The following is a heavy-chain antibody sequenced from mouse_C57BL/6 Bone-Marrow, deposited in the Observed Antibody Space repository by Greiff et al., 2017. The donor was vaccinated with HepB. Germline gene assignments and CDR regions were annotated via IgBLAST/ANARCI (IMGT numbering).Heavy chain of an antibody. CDR1: GYTFTSYW. CDR2: IHPNSGST. V-gene: IGHV1-64*01. CDR3: APSLLRYWYFDV. D-gene: IGHD1-2*01. Sequence: QVHVKQPGAELVKPGASVKLSCKASGYTFTSYWMHWVKQRPGQGLEWIGMIHPNSGSTNYNEKFKSKATLTVDKSSSTAYMQLSSLTSEDSAVYYCAPSLLRYWYFDVWGTGTTVTVSS. J-gene: IGHJ1*03.